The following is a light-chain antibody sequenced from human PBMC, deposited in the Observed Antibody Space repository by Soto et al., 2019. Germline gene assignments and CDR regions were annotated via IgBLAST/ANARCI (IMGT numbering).Light chain of an antibody. CDR2: RNN. J-gene: IGLJ1*01. CDR3: AAWDDSLSGKV. V-gene: IGLV1-47*01. Sequence: QSVLTQPPSASGTPGQRVTISCSGSSSNIGSNYVYWYQQLPGTAPKLLTYRNNQRPSGVPDRFSGSKSGTSASLAISGLRSEDEADYYCAAWDDSLSGKVFGTGTKLTVL. CDR1: SSNIGSNY.